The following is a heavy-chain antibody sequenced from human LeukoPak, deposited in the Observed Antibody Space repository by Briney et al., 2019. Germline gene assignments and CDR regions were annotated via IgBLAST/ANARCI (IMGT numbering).Heavy chain of an antibody. CDR3: ARGIHPDIVVVPAAHYYYYMDV. V-gene: IGHV1-2*06. D-gene: IGHD2-2*01. CDR2: INPNSGGT. J-gene: IGHJ6*03. CDR1: GYTFTGYY. Sequence: GASVKVSCKASGYTFTGYYMHWVRQAPGQGLEWMGRINPNSGGTNYAQKFQGRVTITRDTSISTAYMELSRLRSDDTAVYYCARGIHPDIVVVPAAHYYYYMDVWGKGTTVTVSS.